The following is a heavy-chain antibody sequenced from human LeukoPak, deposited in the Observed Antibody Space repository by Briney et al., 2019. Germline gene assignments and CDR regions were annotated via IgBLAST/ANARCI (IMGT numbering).Heavy chain of an antibody. CDR3: ATYYYDSSGYRYFDY. Sequence: GESLKISCKGSGYSFTSYWIAWVRQMPGKGLEWMGIIYPGDSDTRYSPSFQGQVTISADKSISTAYLQWSSLKAPDTAMYYCATYYYDSSGYRYFDYWGQGTLVTVSS. CDR1: GYSFTSYW. J-gene: IGHJ4*02. D-gene: IGHD3-22*01. CDR2: IYPGDSDT. V-gene: IGHV5-51*01.